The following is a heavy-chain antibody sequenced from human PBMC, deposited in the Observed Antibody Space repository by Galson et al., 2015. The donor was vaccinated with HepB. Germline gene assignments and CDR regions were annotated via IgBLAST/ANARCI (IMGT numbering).Heavy chain of an antibody. CDR3: ARGSETYYYDSTYFDY. CDR1: GFTFSSYA. D-gene: IGHD3-22*01. V-gene: IGHV3-30-3*01. J-gene: IGHJ4*02. Sequence: SLRLSCAASGFTFSSYAMHWVRQAPGKGLEWVAVISYDGSNKYYADSVKGRFTISRDNSKNTLYLQMNSLRAEDTAVYYCARGSETYYYDSTYFDYWGQGTLVTVSS. CDR2: ISYDGSNK.